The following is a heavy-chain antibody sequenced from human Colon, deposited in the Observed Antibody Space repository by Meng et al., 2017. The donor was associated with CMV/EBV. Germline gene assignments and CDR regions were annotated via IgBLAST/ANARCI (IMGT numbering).Heavy chain of an antibody. CDR2: ISWTSGST. CDR3: AKDLSKYASLPMDL. J-gene: IGHJ5*02. CDR1: GFAFSGSG. D-gene: IGHD2-2*01. Sequence: GGSLRLSCVASGFAFSGSGMHWIRQSPGKGLEWVAGISWTSGSTGYADSVRGRFTISRDNAKNSLYLQMNSLRLEDTALYYYAKDLSKYASLPMDLWGQGTPVTVSS. V-gene: IGHV3-9*01.